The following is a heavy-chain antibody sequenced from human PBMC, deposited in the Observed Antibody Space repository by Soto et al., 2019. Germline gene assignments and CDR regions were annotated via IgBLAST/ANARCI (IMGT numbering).Heavy chain of an antibody. V-gene: IGHV1-69*01. CDR1: GGTFSSYA. CDR3: ARSQGSSTSLEIYYYYYYGMDV. Sequence: QVQLVQSGAEVKKPGSSVKVSCKASGGTFSSYAISWVRQAPGQGLEWMGGIIPIADTTHYAQKFQGRVTITADESTSTADMELSSLRSEDTAVYYCARSQGSSTSLEIYYYYYYGMDVWGQGTTVTVSS. CDR2: IIPIADTT. J-gene: IGHJ6*02. D-gene: IGHD2-2*01.